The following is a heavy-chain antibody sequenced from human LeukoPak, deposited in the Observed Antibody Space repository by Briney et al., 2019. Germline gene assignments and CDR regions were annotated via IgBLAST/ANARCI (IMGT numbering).Heavy chain of an antibody. J-gene: IGHJ5*02. Sequence: GASVKVSCKASGYTFTSYYMHWVRQAPGQGLEWMGWISAYNGNTNYAQKLQGRVTMTTDTSTSTAYMELRSLRSDDTAVYYCARMVTMTENWFDPWGQGTLVTVSS. V-gene: IGHV1-18*04. CDR2: ISAYNGNT. D-gene: IGHD3-22*01. CDR1: GYTFTSYY. CDR3: ARMVTMTENWFDP.